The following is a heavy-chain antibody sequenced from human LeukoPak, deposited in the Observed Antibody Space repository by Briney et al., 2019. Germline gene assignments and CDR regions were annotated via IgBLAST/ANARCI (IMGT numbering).Heavy chain of an antibody. CDR3: ARGPTVTNDMDV. CDR2: NYDSGST. D-gene: IGHD4-11*01. CDR1: GGSISSYY. J-gene: IGHJ6*03. Sequence: PSETLSLTCIVSGGSISSYYWSWIRQPPGKGLEWIGYNYDSGSTNYNPSLESRVIMSIDTSNTQFSLKLSSVTAADTALYYCARGPTVTNDMDVWGKGTTVTVSS. V-gene: IGHV4-59*01.